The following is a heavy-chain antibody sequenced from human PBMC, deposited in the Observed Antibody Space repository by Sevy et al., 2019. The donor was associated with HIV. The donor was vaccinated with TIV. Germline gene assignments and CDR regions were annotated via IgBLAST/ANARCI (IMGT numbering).Heavy chain of an antibody. J-gene: IGHJ3*02. CDR1: GFVFSSYA. Sequence: GGSLRLSCTAAGFVFSSYAMHWVRQAPGKGLEWVAFIAYDGSNKNYADSVKGRFTLSRDNSKNTLYLQMNSLGAEDTAVYYCARPRFLEWLSSAAFDIWGQGTMVTVSS. V-gene: IGHV3-30*04. CDR2: IAYDGSNK. CDR3: ARPRFLEWLSSAAFDI. D-gene: IGHD3-3*01.